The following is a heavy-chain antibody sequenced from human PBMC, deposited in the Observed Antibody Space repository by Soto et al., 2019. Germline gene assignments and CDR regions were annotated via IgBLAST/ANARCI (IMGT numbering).Heavy chain of an antibody. Sequence: GGSLRLSCAASGFTFSSYGMHWVRQAPGKGLEWVAVISYDGSNKYYADSVKGRFTISRDNSKNTLYLQMNSLRAEDTAVYYCAKDLGIAPDHYYYYGMDVWGQGTTVTVSS. V-gene: IGHV3-30*18. CDR1: GFTFSSYG. CDR2: ISYDGSNK. CDR3: AKDLGIAPDHYYYYGMDV. D-gene: IGHD6-13*01. J-gene: IGHJ6*02.